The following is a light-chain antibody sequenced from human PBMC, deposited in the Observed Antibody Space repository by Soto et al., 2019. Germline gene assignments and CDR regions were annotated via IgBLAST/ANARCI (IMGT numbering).Light chain of an antibody. V-gene: IGLV2-8*01. Sequence: QSALTQPASVSGSPGQSITISCTGTSSDIGESNYVSWYQQHPGKVPKLLIYEVSKRPSGVPDRFSGSKSGNTASLTVSGLQAEDEADYYCSSFVGSPVVFGGGTKLTVL. CDR2: EVS. CDR3: SSFVGSPVV. J-gene: IGLJ2*01. CDR1: SSDIGESNY.